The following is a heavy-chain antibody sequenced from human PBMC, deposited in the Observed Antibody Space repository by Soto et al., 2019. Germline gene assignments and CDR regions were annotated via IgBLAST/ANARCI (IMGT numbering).Heavy chain of an antibody. V-gene: IGHV1-69*18. J-gene: IGHJ4*02. CDR3: ARDGGFGELKY. D-gene: IGHD3-10*01. CDR2: IIPVLGTT. CDR1: GDTSGGYP. Sequence: QVQLVQSGAELKKPGSSVKVSCKASGDTSGGYPINWVGQAPGEGLEWMGRIIPVLGTTNEAQRFEGRVTFTADESTNTAYMELRGLLSEDTAVYYCARDGGFGELKYWGQGTLVTVSS.